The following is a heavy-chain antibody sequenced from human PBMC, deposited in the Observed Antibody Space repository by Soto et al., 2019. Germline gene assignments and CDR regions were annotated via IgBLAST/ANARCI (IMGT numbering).Heavy chain of an antibody. V-gene: IGHV1-69*01. D-gene: IGHD6-6*01. CDR2: IIPIFGTA. Sequence: QVQLVQSGAEVKKPGSSVKVSCKASGGTFSTYTINWVRQAPGQGLEWMGGIIPIFGTANYAQKFQGRVTITADESTSTAYMELSSLRSEYTAVYYCARDTTVVPLYYGMDVWGQGTTVTVSS. CDR1: GGTFSTYT. J-gene: IGHJ6*02. CDR3: ARDTTVVPLYYGMDV.